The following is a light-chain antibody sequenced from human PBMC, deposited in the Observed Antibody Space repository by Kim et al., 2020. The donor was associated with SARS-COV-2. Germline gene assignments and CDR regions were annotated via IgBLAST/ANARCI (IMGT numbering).Light chain of an antibody. CDR3: QQRYNWPLT. Sequence: EIVLTQSPATLSLSAGERATLSCRASQSVGNSLAWFQQKPGQAPRLLIFETSNRATGIPARFSGSGSGTAFTLTISSLEPEDFAVYYCQQRYNWPLTFGGGPKVDIK. V-gene: IGKV3-11*01. J-gene: IGKJ4*01. CDR2: ETS. CDR1: QSVGNS.